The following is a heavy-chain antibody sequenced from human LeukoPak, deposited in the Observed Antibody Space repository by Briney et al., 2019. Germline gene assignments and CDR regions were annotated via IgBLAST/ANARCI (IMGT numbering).Heavy chain of an antibody. Sequence: PGGSLRLSCAASGFTFSNYAMSWVRQAPGKGLEWVSDINGSGGSTYYADSVKGRFTISRDNSKNTLYLQMNSLRAEDTAVYYCAKDDYYGSGSYYQNWDYWGQGTLVTVSS. CDR1: GFTFSNYA. V-gene: IGHV3-23*01. J-gene: IGHJ4*02. D-gene: IGHD3-10*01. CDR2: INGSGGST. CDR3: AKDDYYGSGSYYQNWDY.